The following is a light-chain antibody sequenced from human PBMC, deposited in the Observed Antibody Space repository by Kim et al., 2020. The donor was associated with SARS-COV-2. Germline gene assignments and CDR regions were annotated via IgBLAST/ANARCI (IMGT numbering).Light chain of an antibody. V-gene: IGLV6-57*01. CDR1: RGSTASND. CDR3: QSYDRSNHGV. CDR2: GDN. J-gene: IGLJ3*02. Sequence: KPVSSSGPPTRGSTASNDVHGYPQRPGDPPTPVISGDNQRPPGVPDRFSGSIDSSSNSASLTISGLKTEDEADYYCQSYDRSNHGVFGGGTKLTVL.